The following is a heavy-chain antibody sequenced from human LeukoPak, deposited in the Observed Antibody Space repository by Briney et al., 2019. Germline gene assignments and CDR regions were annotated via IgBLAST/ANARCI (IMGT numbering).Heavy chain of an antibody. J-gene: IGHJ5*02. Sequence: TSETLSLTCTVSGGSISSGDYYWSWIRQPPGKGLEWIGYMYYSGSTYYTPSLKSRATISVDTSKNQFSLKLSSVTAADTAVYYCARPYYYDSRIDPWGQGTLVTVSS. D-gene: IGHD3-22*01. CDR1: GGSISSGDYY. CDR3: ARPYYYDSRIDP. V-gene: IGHV4-30-4*01. CDR2: MYYSGST.